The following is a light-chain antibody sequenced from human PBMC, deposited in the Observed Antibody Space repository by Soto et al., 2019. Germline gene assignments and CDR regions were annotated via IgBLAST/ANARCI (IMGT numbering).Light chain of an antibody. CDR3: QPPSLLPT. V-gene: IGKV3D-20*02. J-gene: IGKJ5*01. CDR2: DAS. Sequence: IAVAQSTGRLSLSQEESATLSCRASQSVSSSYLAWYQQKPGQAPRLLIYDASNRATGIPARFSGSGSGTDFTLTISSLESEDFAIYYCQPPSLLPTFAQGTRLEIK. CDR1: QSVSSSY.